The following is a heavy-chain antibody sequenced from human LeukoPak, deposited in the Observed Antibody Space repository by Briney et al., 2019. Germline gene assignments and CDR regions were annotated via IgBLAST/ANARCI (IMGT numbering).Heavy chain of an antibody. CDR1: GFTFSSYE. CDR3: AREVVPAARDVGHYMDV. Sequence: PGGSLRLSCAASGFTFSSYEMNWVRQAPGKGLEWVSYISSSGSTIYYADSVKGRFTISRDNAKNSLYLQMNSLRAEDTAVYYCAREVVPAARDVGHYMDVWGKGTTVTVSS. D-gene: IGHD2-2*01. V-gene: IGHV3-48*03. J-gene: IGHJ6*03. CDR2: ISSSGSTI.